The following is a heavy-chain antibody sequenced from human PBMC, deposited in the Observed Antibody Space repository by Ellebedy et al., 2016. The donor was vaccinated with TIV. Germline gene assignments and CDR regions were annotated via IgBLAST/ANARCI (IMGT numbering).Heavy chain of an antibody. Sequence: MPSETLSLTCTVSGGSIRNNYWNWSRQRPGKGLERIGYIYYSGTTNFHPSLKSRATISIDTSKNQLSLNLNSVTTADTAIYYCVRDLMASGWFDPWGQGTLVTVSS. J-gene: IGHJ5*02. V-gene: IGHV4-59*01. CDR3: VRDLMASGWFDP. CDR1: GGSIRNNY. CDR2: IYYSGTT. D-gene: IGHD5-24*01.